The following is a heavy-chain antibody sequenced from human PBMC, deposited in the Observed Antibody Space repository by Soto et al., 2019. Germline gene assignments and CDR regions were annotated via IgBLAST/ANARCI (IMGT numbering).Heavy chain of an antibody. D-gene: IGHD1-7*01. Sequence: TLSLTCDISGDSVSSNSAAWNWIRQSPSRGLEWLGRTYYRSKWYNDYAVSVKGRITINPDTSKNQFSLQLNSVTPEDTAVXYCXXXXXXXXSGTNWFDPWGQGTLVXVSS. J-gene: IGHJ5*02. CDR3: XXXXXXXXSGTNWFDP. CDR2: TYYRSKWYN. V-gene: IGHV6-1*01. CDR1: GDSVSSNSAA.